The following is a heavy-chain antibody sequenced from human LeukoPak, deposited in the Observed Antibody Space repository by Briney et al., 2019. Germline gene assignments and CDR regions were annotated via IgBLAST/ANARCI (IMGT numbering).Heavy chain of an antibody. CDR1: GFTFSDYY. D-gene: IGHD3-22*01. Sequence: GGSLRLSCAASGFTFSDYYMSWIRQAPGKGLEWVSYISSSGGSIYYADSVKGRITISRDNAKNSLYLQMNSLRAEDTAVYYCARAPYYYDSSGYYRAYYFDYWGQGTLVTVSS. J-gene: IGHJ4*02. CDR3: ARAPYYYDSSGYYRAYYFDY. CDR2: ISSSGGSI. V-gene: IGHV3-11*01.